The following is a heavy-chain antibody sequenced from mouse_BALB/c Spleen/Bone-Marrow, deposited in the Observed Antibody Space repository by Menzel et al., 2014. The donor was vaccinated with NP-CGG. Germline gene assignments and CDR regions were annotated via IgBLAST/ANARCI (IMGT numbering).Heavy chain of an antibody. Sequence: EVQLQESGAELVKPGASAKLSCTASGFNIKDTYMHWVKQRPEQGLEWIGRIDPANGNTKYDPKFQGEATITADTSSNTAYLQLSSLTSEDTAVYYCATYYRYDRRFAYWGQGTLVTVSA. J-gene: IGHJ3*01. D-gene: IGHD2-14*01. V-gene: IGHV14-3*02. CDR1: GFNIKDTY. CDR2: IDPANGNT. CDR3: ATYYRYDRRFAY.